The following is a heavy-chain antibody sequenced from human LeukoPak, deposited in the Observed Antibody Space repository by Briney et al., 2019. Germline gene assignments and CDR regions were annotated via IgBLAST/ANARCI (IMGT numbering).Heavy chain of an antibody. V-gene: IGHV3-48*04. Sequence: LSGGSLRLSCSASGFTFSTYSMNWVRQAPGKGLEWISFISSSSSTMYYADSVKGRFTISRDNAKNTLYLQMNNLGVEDTAVYFCARDPSVNNAIGYNWFDHWGQGALVTVSS. CDR1: GFTFSTYS. CDR3: ARDPSVNNAIGYNWFDH. D-gene: IGHD2/OR15-2a*01. CDR2: ISSSSSTM. J-gene: IGHJ5*02.